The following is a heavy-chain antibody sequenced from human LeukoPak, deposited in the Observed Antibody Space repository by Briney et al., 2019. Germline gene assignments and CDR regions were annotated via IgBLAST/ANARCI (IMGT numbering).Heavy chain of an antibody. CDR1: GGSISSGSYH. CDR2: IFCSGNT. D-gene: IGHD5-18*01. J-gene: IGHJ4*02. Sequence: SETLSLTCTVSGGSISSGSYHWSWLRQPAGKGLEWIGRIFCSGNTPHHLSLKIRVTISVDTSKNQFSLKLSSVTTADTAVYYCARDGYSYGYVGYFDSWGQGTLVTVSS. CDR3: ARDGYSYGYVGYFDS. V-gene: IGHV4-61*02.